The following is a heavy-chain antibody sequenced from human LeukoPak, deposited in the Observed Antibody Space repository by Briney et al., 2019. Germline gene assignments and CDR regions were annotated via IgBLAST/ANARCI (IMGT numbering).Heavy chain of an antibody. J-gene: IGHJ4*02. D-gene: IGHD6-13*01. CDR2: IYYSGST. CDR3: ARLNASSSWVYYFDY. Sequence: SETLSLTCFVSGGSISSYYWSWIRQPPGKGLEWIGYIYYSGSTNYNPSLKSRVTISVDTSKNQFSLKLSSVTAADTAVYYCARLNASSSWVYYFDYWGQGTLVTVSS. CDR1: GGSISSYY. V-gene: IGHV4-59*08.